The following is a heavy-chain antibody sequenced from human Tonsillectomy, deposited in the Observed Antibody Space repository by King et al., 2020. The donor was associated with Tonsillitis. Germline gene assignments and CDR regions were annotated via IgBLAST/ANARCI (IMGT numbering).Heavy chain of an antibody. D-gene: IGHD3-22*01. J-gene: IGHJ4*02. V-gene: IGHV3-23*01. CDR1: GFTFSTYA. CDR3: AKGAYDSSDHPTPSDY. Sequence: VQLLESGGGLVQPGGSLRLSCAASGFTFSTYAMRWVRQAPGKGLEWVSDISGSGGYPYYADSVKGRFTISRDNSKNTLYLQMNSLRAEDTALYYCAKGAYDSSDHPTPSDYWGQGTLVIVSS. CDR2: ISGSGGYP.